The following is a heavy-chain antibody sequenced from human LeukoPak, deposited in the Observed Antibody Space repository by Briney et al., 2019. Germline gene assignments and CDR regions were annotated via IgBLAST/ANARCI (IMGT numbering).Heavy chain of an antibody. J-gene: IGHJ4*02. CDR2: IYHSGST. V-gene: IGHV4-30-2*02. CDR1: GGSISSGGYS. Sequence: PSQTLSLTCAVSGGSISSGGYSWSWIRQPPGKGLEWIGYIYHSGSTYYNPSLKSRVTISVDRSKNQFSLKLSSVTAADTAVYYCARNAPPGWYPDYWGQGTLVTVSS. D-gene: IGHD2-15*01. CDR3: ARNAPPGWYPDY.